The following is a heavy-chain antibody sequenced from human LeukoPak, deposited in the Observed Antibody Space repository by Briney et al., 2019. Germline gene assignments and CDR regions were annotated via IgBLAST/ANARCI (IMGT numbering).Heavy chain of an antibody. CDR3: ARVLRYDNSGHDSFDI. Sequence: PGGSLRLSCAASGFTFSSYAMSWVRQAPGKGLEWIAYLSSSGSAFSYADSVKGRFTIARDNAKNSLYLQMNSLRAEDTAVYYCARVLRYDNSGHDSFDIWGQGTMVTVSS. J-gene: IGHJ3*02. V-gene: IGHV3-48*03. CDR2: LSSSGSAF. D-gene: IGHD3-22*01. CDR1: GFTFSSYA.